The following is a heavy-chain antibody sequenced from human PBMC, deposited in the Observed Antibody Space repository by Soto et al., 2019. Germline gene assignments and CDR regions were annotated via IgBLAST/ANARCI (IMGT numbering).Heavy chain of an antibody. Sequence: GGSLRLSCAASGFTFSDYYMTGIRQAPGKGLEWVSAISGSGGSTYYADSVKGRFTISRDNSKNTLHLQMNSLRAEDTAVYYCAKVERDWVFDYWGQGTLVAVSS. CDR1: GFTFSDYY. J-gene: IGHJ4*02. D-gene: IGHD3-9*01. V-gene: IGHV3-23*01. CDR3: AKVERDWVFDY. CDR2: ISGSGGST.